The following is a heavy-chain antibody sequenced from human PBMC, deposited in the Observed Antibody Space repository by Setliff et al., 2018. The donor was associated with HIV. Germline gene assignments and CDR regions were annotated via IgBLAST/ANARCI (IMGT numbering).Heavy chain of an antibody. CDR3: ARGVILLRAVVAQSVYCYMDV. D-gene: IGHD3-10*01. CDR2: INHRGTT. Sequence: PSETLSLTCGVSGASFSGNCWVWLRQSPGKGLEWIGQINHRGTTNYNASLQSRLAISMDVSKNQFSLRRNSVTAADTSKYFCARGVILLRAVVAQSVYCYMDVWGTGTTVTVS. V-gene: IGHV4-34*01. J-gene: IGHJ6*03. CDR1: GASFSGNC.